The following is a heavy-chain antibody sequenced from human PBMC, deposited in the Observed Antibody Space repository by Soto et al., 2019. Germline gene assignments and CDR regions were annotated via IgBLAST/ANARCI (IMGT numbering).Heavy chain of an antibody. Sequence: QVQLVESGGGVDQPGRSLRLSCAASGFPFSSYGMHWVRQAPGKGLDWVALISYDGSKKYYADSVKGRFTISRDNSKQTLYLQMSSLRAEDTAVYYCAGGQYYFDYCGQGTLVSVSS. V-gene: IGHV3-30*03. CDR1: GFPFSSYG. D-gene: IGHD2-15*01. J-gene: IGHJ4*02. CDR3: AGGQYYFDY. CDR2: ISYDGSKK.